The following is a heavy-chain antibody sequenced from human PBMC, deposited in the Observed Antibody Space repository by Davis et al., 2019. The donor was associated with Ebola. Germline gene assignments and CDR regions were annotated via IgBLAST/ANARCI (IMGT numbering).Heavy chain of an antibody. Sequence: GESLKIFCAASGFTFSSYAMSWVRQAPGKGLEWVSAISGSGGSTYYADSVKGRFTISRDNSKNTLYLQMNSLRAEDTAVYYCAKDPLSYCSGGSCYFGDAFDIWGQGTMVTVSS. CDR3: AKDPLSYCSGGSCYFGDAFDI. D-gene: IGHD2-15*01. CDR1: GFTFSSYA. J-gene: IGHJ3*02. V-gene: IGHV3-23*01. CDR2: ISGSGGST.